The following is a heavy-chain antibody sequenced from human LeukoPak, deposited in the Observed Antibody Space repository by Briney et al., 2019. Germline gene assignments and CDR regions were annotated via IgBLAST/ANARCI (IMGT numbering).Heavy chain of an antibody. D-gene: IGHD1-26*01. CDR3: ARGQGGNYYLNYFDY. V-gene: IGHV4-59*07. J-gene: IGHJ4*02. CDR2: FYCSGST. CDR1: GGSFSTYY. Sequence: SDTLSPTRTVTGGSFSTYYWSWIRQPPGKGLEWIGHFYCSGSTNYNPSLKSRVTISVDTSRNQFSLKLTSVTAADTAVYYCARGQGGNYYLNYFDYWGQGALVSVSS.